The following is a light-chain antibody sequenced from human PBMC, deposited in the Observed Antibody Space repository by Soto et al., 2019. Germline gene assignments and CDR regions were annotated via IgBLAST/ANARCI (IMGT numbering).Light chain of an antibody. CDR3: SSYTSGSTLVV. CDR1: SSEVGGYNY. J-gene: IGLJ2*01. V-gene: IGLV2-14*01. CDR2: EVS. Sequence: QSALTQPASVSGSPGQSITISCTGTSSEVGGYNYVSWYQQHPGKAPKLMIYEVSNRPSEVSNRFSGSKSGNTASLTISGLQAEDVGNYYCSSYTSGSTLVVFGGGTKLTVL.